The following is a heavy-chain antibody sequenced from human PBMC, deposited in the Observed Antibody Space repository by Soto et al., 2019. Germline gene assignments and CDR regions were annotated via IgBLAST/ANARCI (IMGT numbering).Heavy chain of an antibody. J-gene: IGHJ6*02. CDR2: ISYDGSNK. CDR3: AKGYADIVVVPAALYYYYGMDV. D-gene: IGHD2-2*01. CDR1: GFTFSSYG. Sequence: PGGSLRLSCAASGFTFSSYGMHWVRQAPGKGLEWVAVISYDGSNKYYADSVKGRFTISRDNSKNTLYLQMNSLRAEDTAVYYCAKGYADIVVVPAALYYYYGMDVWGQGTTVTV. V-gene: IGHV3-30*18.